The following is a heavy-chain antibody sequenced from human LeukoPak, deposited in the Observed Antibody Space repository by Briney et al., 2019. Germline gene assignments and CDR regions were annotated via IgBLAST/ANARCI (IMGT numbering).Heavy chain of an antibody. Sequence: SETLSLTCSVPGGSISSCTWWTWVRQPPGRGLEWIGEMSRDGTTNYNPSLESRVTVSLDETNNQFSLNLYSVTAADTAVYFCASRWDVTGEPCWGQGTLVTVSS. CDR1: GGSISSCTW. CDR2: MSRDGTT. V-gene: IGHV4-4*02. J-gene: IGHJ4*02. D-gene: IGHD7-27*01. CDR3: ASRWDVTGEPC.